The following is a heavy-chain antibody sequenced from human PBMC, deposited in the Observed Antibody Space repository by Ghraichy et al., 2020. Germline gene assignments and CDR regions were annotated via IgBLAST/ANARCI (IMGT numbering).Heavy chain of an antibody. J-gene: IGHJ4*02. CDR2: IYSGGST. CDR3: ASRDSGYYFDY. D-gene: IGHD3-22*01. Sequence: LSLTCAASGITVSSNYMSWVRQAPGKGLEWVSVIYSGGSTYYADSVKGRFTISRDNSKNTLYLQMNSLRAEDTAVYYCASRDSGYYFDYWGQGTLVTVSS. CDR1: GITVSSNY. V-gene: IGHV3-53*01.